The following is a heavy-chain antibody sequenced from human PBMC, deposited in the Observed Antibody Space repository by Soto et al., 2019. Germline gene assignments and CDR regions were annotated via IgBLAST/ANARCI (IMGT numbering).Heavy chain of an antibody. CDR3: ARLALPYYLDY. Sequence: PSEALCLACTFSSDSVNSRNCDGSWIRLPPGKGLEWIGHLYYSGIVNYNPSLKSRVTISADTSEKQFSLKLNSVAAADTAVYYCARLALPYYLDYWGQGTLVTVSS. J-gene: IGHJ4*02. CDR1: SDSVNSRNCD. V-gene: IGHV4-61*01. CDR2: LYYSGIV.